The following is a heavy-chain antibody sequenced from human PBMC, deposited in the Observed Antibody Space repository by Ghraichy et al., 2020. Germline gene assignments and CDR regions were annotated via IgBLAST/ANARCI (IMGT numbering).Heavy chain of an antibody. CDR2: VYYIGST. CDR3: AIHLANWGSPEYYFDS. J-gene: IGHJ4*02. Sequence: SETLSLTCTVSGGSISSSTYYWGWIRQPPGKGLEWIGSVYYIGSTFYTPSLKSRVTISVATSKNQFSLRLSSVTAADTAVYYCAIHLANWGSPEYYFDSWGQGTLVTVSS. D-gene: IGHD1-14*01. CDR1: GGSISSSTYY. V-gene: IGHV4-39*01.